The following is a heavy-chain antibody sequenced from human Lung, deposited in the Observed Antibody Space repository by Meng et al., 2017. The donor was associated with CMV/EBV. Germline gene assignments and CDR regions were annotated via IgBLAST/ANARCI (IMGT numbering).Heavy chain of an antibody. CDR3: ARSYNGKYYPPYYYYYYCMDV. Sequence: GGSLRLXCTASGFYFSDYAMHWVRQAPGKGPEWVTFTHYDESEKYYADSVKGRFTISRDNSKKTLYLQMNSLRPEDTAVYYCARSYNGKYYPPYYYYYYCMDVWGQGTTVTVSS. CDR1: GFYFSDYA. J-gene: IGHJ6*01. CDR2: THYDESEK. D-gene: IGHD1-26*01. V-gene: IGHV3-30*02.